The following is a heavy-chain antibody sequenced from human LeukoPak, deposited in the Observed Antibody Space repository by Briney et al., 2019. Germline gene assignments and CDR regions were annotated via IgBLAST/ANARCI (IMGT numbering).Heavy chain of an antibody. CDR2: VYYDGTS. V-gene: IGHV4-39*01. CDR1: GGSINSHSYY. J-gene: IGHJ4*02. CDR3: VRHISTNTGYFDS. Sequence: SETLSLTCTVSGGSINSHSYYWGWIRQPPGKGLEWIGSVYYDGTSYSNPSLKSRVAVFVETSRDQFSLDLSFVTAADTALYYCVRHISTNTGYFDSCGQGTLVSVSS. D-gene: IGHD5-24*01.